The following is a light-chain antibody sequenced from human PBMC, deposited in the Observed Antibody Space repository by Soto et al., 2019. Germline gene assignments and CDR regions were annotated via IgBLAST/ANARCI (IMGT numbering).Light chain of an antibody. CDR1: SSNIGSNT. J-gene: IGLJ1*01. CDR3: AAWDDSLNGYV. Sequence: QSVRTQPPSESRTPGQRVTISCSGSSSNIGSNTVNWYQQLPGTAPKLLIYSNNQRPSGVPDRFSGSKSGTSASLAISGLQSEDEAHYYCAAWDDSLNGYVFGTGTKLTFL. V-gene: IGLV1-44*01. CDR2: SNN.